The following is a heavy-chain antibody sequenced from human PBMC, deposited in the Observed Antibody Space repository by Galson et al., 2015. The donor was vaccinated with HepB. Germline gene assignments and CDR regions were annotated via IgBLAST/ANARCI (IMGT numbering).Heavy chain of an antibody. CDR3: ARDLFAVSPPPTNYMDV. D-gene: IGHD3-3*01. V-gene: IGHV3-69-1*01. Sequence: SLRLSCAASGFFFSDYNMNWVRQAPGKGLEWVSSISSSGTVYYADSLKGRSTISRDNAKNSPVLQVNSLRAEDTAVYYCARDLFAVSPPPTNYMDVWGTGTTVTVSS. CDR1: GFFFSDYN. CDR2: ISSSGTV. J-gene: IGHJ6*03.